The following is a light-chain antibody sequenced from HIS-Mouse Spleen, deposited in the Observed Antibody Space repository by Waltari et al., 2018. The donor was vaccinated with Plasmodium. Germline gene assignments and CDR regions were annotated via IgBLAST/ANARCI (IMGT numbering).Light chain of an antibody. J-gene: IGKJ3*01. V-gene: IGKV3-15*01. CDR2: GAS. CDR1: QSVSSN. Sequence: ERVMTQSQATLSVSPGERATLSCRASQSVSSNLAWYQQKPGQAPRLLIYGASTRATGIPARFSGSGSGTEFTLTISSLHSEDFAVYYCQQYNNWSFTFGPGTKVDIK. CDR3: QQYNNWSFT.